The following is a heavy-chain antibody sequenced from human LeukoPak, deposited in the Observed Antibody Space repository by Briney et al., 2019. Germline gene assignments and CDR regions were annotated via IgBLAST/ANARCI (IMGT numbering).Heavy chain of an antibody. CDR2: INPSGGST. Sequence: ASVKVSCKASGYTFTSYYMHWVRQAPGQGLEWMGIINPSGGSTSYAQKFQGRVTMTRDTSTSTVYMELGSLRSEDTAVYYCARDYYSNFYYYYYGMDVWGQGTTVTVSS. D-gene: IGHD4-11*01. CDR1: GYTFTSYY. V-gene: IGHV1-46*01. CDR3: ARDYYSNFYYYYYGMDV. J-gene: IGHJ6*02.